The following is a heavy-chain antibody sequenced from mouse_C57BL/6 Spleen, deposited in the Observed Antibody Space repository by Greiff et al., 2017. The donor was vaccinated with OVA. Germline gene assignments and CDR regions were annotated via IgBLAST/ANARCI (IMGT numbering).Heavy chain of an antibody. CDR3: ARNREYSNSYYAMDY. V-gene: IGHV2-9-1*01. CDR1: GFSLTSYA. D-gene: IGHD2-5*01. Sequence: QVQLKESGPGLVAPSQSLSITCTVSGFSLTSYAISWVRQPPGKGLEWLGVIWTGGGTHYNSALKSKLSISKDNSKSQVFLKMNSLQTDDTARYYCARNREYSNSYYAMDYWGQGTSVTVSS. CDR2: IWTGGGT. J-gene: IGHJ4*01.